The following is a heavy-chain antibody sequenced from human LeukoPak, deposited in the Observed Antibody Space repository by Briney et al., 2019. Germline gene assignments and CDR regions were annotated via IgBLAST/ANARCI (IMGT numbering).Heavy chain of an antibody. Sequence: GGSLRLSCAASGFTFRSYAMSWVRQAPGKGLEWVSAISGSGDSTYYADSVKGRFTISKDNSKNTLSLQMNSLRAEDTAVYYCAKDRVYGSGTYSHYWGQGTLVTVSS. CDR2: ISGSGDST. J-gene: IGHJ4*02. D-gene: IGHD3-10*01. V-gene: IGHV3-23*01. CDR1: GFTFRSYA. CDR3: AKDRVYGSGTYSHY.